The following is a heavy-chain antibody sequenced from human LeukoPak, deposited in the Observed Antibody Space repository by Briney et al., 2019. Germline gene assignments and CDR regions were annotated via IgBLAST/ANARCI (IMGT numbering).Heavy chain of an antibody. J-gene: IGHJ5*02. D-gene: IGHD2-15*01. CDR3: ARDALGGIVVVVAASSNWFDP. CDR1: GYTLTELS. Sequence: ASVKVSCKVSGYTLTELSMHWVRQAPGKGLEWMGGFDPEDGETIYAQKFQGRVTITADKSTSTAYMELSSLRSEDTAVYYCARDALGGIVVVVAASSNWFDPWGQGTLVTVSS. CDR2: FDPEDGET. V-gene: IGHV1-24*01.